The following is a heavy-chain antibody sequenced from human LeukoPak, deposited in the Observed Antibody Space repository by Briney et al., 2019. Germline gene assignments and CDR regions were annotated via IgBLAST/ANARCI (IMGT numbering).Heavy chain of an antibody. D-gene: IGHD7-27*01. J-gene: IGHJ4*02. CDR3: ARHSPLWGY. CDR1: GLTFDTYW. Sequence: GGSLRLSCAASGLTFDTYWMTWVRQAPGKGLEWVASIKQDGSEKYYVDSVKGRFTISRDNAKSSLYLQMNSLRAEDTALYHCARHSPLWGYWGQGTLVTVSS. CDR2: IKQDGSEK. V-gene: IGHV3-7*04.